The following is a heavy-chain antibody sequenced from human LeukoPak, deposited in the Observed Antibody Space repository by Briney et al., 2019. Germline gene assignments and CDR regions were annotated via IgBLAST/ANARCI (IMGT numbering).Heavy chain of an antibody. D-gene: IGHD5-18*01. CDR3: ARQTPVDTAMVTSMDY. V-gene: IGHV5-51*01. CDR2: IYPGDSDT. CDR1: GYSFTSYW. Sequence: GESLKISCKGSGYSFTSYWIGWVRQMPGKGLEWMGIIYPGDSDTRYSPSFQGQVTISADKSIRTAYLQWSSLKASDTAMYYCARQTPVDTAMVTSMDYWGQGTLVTVSS. J-gene: IGHJ4*02.